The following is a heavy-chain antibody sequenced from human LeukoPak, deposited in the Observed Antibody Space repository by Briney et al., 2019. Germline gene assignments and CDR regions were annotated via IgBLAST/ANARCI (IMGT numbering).Heavy chain of an antibody. J-gene: IGHJ4*02. Sequence: PGGSLRLSCAAPGFTFSNYALSWVRQAPGKGLEWVSAISGSGGSTYYADSVKGRFTISRDNSKNTLYLQMNSLRAEDTAVYYCVPLGKGYYFDYWGQGTLVTVSS. D-gene: IGHD7-27*01. CDR3: VPLGKGYYFDY. V-gene: IGHV3-23*01. CDR2: ISGSGGST. CDR1: GFTFSNYA.